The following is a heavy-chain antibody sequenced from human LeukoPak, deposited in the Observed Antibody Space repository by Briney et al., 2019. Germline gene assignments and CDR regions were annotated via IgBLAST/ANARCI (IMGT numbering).Heavy chain of an antibody. J-gene: IGHJ5*02. D-gene: IGHD3-3*01. CDR1: GYTLTGLS. Sequence: GASVKVSCKVSGYTLTGLSMHWVRQAPGKGLEWMGGFDPEDGETIYAQKFQGRVTMTEDTSTDTAYMDLSSLRSEDTAVYYCATWLPPSDWSNYYPRFDPWGQGTLVTVSS. CDR2: FDPEDGET. CDR3: ATWLPPSDWSNYYPRFDP. V-gene: IGHV1-24*01.